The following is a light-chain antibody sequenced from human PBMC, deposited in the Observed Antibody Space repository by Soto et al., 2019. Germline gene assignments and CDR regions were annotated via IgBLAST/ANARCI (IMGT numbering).Light chain of an antibody. CDR3: QQDNYSPFT. Sequence: DIHLTQSRSLLSASVGDRVTITCRASQGISQYVAWYQQKPGKAPKLLIYAAVILQDGIPSRFSGSGSATYFILTISALPPEDFATDYCQQDNYSPFTFGGGTRVEIK. CDR2: AAV. CDR1: QGISQY. J-gene: IGKJ4*01. V-gene: IGKV1-9*01.